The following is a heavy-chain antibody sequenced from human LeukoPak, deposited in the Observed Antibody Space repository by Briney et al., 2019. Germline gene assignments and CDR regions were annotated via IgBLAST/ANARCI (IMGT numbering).Heavy chain of an antibody. CDR3: AREKEYANFDY. D-gene: IGHD2-8*01. CDR2: IYTTGST. J-gene: IGHJ4*02. Sequence: ASETLSLTCTVSGGSISSYYWSWIRQPAGKGLEWIGRIYTTGSTNYNPSLKSRVTISVDKSKNQFSLKLSSVTAADTAVYYCAREKEYANFDYWGQGTLVTVSS. CDR1: GGSISSYY. V-gene: IGHV4-4*07.